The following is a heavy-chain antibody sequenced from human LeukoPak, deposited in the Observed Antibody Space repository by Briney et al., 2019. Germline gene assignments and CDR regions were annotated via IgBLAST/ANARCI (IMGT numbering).Heavy chain of an antibody. CDR2: LKEDVSAR. CDR3: TRDLLDYDVSTGLHHYYMDV. Sequence: GGSLRLSCVASGFSISSHWMSWVRQAPGKGLEWVASLKEDVSARNLVDSVKGRFTISTDNAKNSLNLQMNSLRVEDTAVYYCTRDLLDYDVSTGLHHYYMDVWGQGTTVTVSS. J-gene: IGHJ6*02. D-gene: IGHD3-9*01. CDR1: GFSISSHW. V-gene: IGHV3-7*01.